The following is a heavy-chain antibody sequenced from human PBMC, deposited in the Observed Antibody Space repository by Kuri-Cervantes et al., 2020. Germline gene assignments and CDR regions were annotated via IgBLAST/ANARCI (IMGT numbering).Heavy chain of an antibody. CDR1: GFTFSSCA. J-gene: IGHJ4*02. D-gene: IGHD6-19*01. CDR2: ISGSGGST. V-gene: IGHV3-23*01. CDR3: AKDLIGSGWYYFDY. Sequence: GESLKISCAASGFTFSSCAMSWVRQAPGKGLEWVSAISGSGGSTYYADSVKGRFTISRDNSKNTLYLQMNSLRAEDTAVYYCAKDLIGSGWYYFDYWGQGTLVTVSS.